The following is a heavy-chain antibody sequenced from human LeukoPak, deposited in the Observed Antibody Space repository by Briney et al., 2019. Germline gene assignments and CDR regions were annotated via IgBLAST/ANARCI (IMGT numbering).Heavy chain of an antibody. Sequence: PSETLSLTCTVSGGSISSYYWSWIRQPPGKGLEWIGHIYYSGSTNYNPSLKSRVTISVDTSKNQFSLKLSSVTAADTAVYHGARRVPNWCFDLWGRGTLVTVSS. CDR2: IYYSGST. D-gene: IGHD3-10*01. J-gene: IGHJ2*01. V-gene: IGHV4-59*01. CDR3: ARRVPNWCFDL. CDR1: GGSISSYY.